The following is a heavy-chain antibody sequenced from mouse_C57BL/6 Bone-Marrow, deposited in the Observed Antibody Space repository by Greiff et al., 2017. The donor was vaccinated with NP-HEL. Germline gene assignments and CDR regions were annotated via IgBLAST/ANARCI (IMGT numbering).Heavy chain of an antibody. V-gene: IGHV1-81*01. CDR2: IYPRSGNT. J-gene: IGHJ4*01. Sequence: VQLQQSGAELARPGASVKLSCKASGYTFTSYGISWVKQRTGQGLEWIGEIYPRSGNTYYNEKFKGKATLTADKSSSTAYMELRSLTSEDSPVYFCARSGYYYGSSYFYYYAMDYWGQGTSVTVSS. D-gene: IGHD1-1*01. CDR1: GYTFTSYG. CDR3: ARSGYYYGSSYFYYYAMDY.